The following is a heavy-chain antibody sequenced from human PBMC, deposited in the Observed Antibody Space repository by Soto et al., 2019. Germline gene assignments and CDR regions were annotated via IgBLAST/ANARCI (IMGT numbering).Heavy chain of an antibody. Sequence: PGVSLRLPCGAFEVSFSSYSMHLVRQAPGKGLEWISDISTLGTTIHYADSVRDRFTISRDNPTNTVYLHLTSLRDEDTAVYYCARSLRATSPLSYWGQGPQVTVSS. CDR3: ARSLRATSPLSY. D-gene: IGHD3-10*01. CDR2: ISTLGTTI. V-gene: IGHV3-21*06. J-gene: IGHJ4*02. CDR1: EVSFSSYS.